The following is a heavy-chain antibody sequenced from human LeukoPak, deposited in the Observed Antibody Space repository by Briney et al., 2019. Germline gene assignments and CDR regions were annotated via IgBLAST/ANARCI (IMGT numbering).Heavy chain of an antibody. CDR2: IRYDGGNK. Sequence: GGSLRLSCAASGFTFSSYGMHWVRQAPGKGLEWVAFIRYDGGNKYYADSVKGRFTISRDNSKNTLYLQMNSLRAEDTAVYYCAKAPGPNCSSTSCYLGYWGQGTLVTVSS. D-gene: IGHD2-2*01. J-gene: IGHJ4*02. CDR3: AKAPGPNCSSTSCYLGY. CDR1: GFTFSSYG. V-gene: IGHV3-30*02.